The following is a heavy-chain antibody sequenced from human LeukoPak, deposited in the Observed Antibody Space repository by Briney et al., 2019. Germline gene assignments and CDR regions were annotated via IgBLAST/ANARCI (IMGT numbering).Heavy chain of an antibody. CDR1: GFTFSSYW. J-gene: IGHJ4*02. CDR2: IKSDGST. V-gene: IGHV3-74*01. Sequence: GGSLRLSCAASGFTFSSYWMHWVRQAPGKGLVWVSRIKSDGSTNYADSVKGRFTISRDNAKNTVSLQMNSLRAEDTGVYYCASGSIARAKPDYWGQGTLVTVSS. CDR3: ASGSIARAKPDY. D-gene: IGHD3-10*01.